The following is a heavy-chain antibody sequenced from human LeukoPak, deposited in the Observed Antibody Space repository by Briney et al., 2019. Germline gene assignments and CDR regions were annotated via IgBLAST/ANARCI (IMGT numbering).Heavy chain of an antibody. D-gene: IGHD3-9*01. Sequence: QTGGSLRLSCAASGFTFSSYGMHWVRQAPGKGLEWVAVISYDGSNKYYADSVKGRFTISRDNSKNTLYLQMNSLRAEDTAVYYCAKGRLVPDYWGQGILVTVSS. CDR3: AKGRLVPDY. CDR1: GFTFSSYG. CDR2: ISYDGSNK. V-gene: IGHV3-30*18. J-gene: IGHJ4*02.